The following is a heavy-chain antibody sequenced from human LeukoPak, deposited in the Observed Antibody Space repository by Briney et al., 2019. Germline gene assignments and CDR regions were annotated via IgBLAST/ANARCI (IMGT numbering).Heavy chain of an antibody. CDR1: GGTFSSYA. J-gene: IGHJ6*04. CDR3: ARVEDVAGTYYYYGMDV. CDR2: IIPIFGTA. V-gene: IGHV1-69*06. D-gene: IGHD6-19*01. Sequence: SVKVSCKASGGTFSSYAISWVRQAPGQGLEWTGGIIPIFGTANYAQKFQGRVTITADKSTSTAYMELSSLRSEDTAVYYCARVEDVAGTYYYYGMDVWGKGTTVTVSS.